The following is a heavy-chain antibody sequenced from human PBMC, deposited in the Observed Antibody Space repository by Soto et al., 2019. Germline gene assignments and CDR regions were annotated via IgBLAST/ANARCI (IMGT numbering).Heavy chain of an antibody. CDR1: GFTFSHYW. CDR2: INNDGTST. V-gene: IGHV3-74*03. CDR3: AGGNYYGMDV. Sequence: LRLSCAASGFTFSHYWMHWVRQDPGKGLVWVSGINNDGTSTKYADSVKGRFTISRDNAKNTLYLQINSLRVEDTAVYYCAGGNYYGMDVWGQGTTVTVSS. J-gene: IGHJ6*02.